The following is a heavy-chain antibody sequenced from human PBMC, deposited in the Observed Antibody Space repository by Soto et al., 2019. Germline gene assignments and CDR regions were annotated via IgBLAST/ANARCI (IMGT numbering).Heavy chain of an antibody. CDR1: GGSISSGGYY. CDR3: ARSRPLIPATAIGGWFDP. J-gene: IGHJ5*02. CDR2: IYYSGST. Sequence: PSETLSLTCTVSGGSISSGGYYWSWIRQHPGKGLEWIGYIYYSGSTYYNPSLKSRVTMSVDTSKNQFSLKLSSVTAADTAVYYCARSRPLIPATAIGGWFDPWGQGTLVTVSS. D-gene: IGHD2-2*02. V-gene: IGHV4-31*03.